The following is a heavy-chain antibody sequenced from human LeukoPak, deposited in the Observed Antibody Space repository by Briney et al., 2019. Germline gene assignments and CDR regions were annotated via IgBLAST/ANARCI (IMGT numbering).Heavy chain of an antibody. D-gene: IGHD3-3*01. CDR1: GYTFTSYY. CDR3: ARDRITIFGVAARGFDP. J-gene: IGHJ5*02. V-gene: IGHV1-46*01. CDR2: INPSGGST. Sequence: EASVKVSCKASGYTFTSYYKHWVRQAPGQGLEWMGIINPSGGSTSYAQKFQGRVTMTRDTSTSTVYMELSSLRSEDTAVYYCARDRITIFGVAARGFDPWGQGTLVTVSS.